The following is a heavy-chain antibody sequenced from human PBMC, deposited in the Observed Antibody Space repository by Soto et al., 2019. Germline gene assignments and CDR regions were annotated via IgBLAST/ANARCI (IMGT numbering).Heavy chain of an antibody. Sequence: QVQLVESGGGVVQPGGSLRLSCAASGFTFRNHAMHWVRQAPGKGLECLAVIAYDGSNAFYRDCVKGRFSISRDNSKNTLYLHMNSLSSEDTGVYYCARGDREDILVVVGARPGEYGIDIWGQGTTVTVSS. D-gene: IGHD2-15*01. CDR3: ARGDREDILVVVGARPGEYGIDI. V-gene: IGHV3-30-3*01. CDR1: GFTFRNHA. CDR2: IAYDGSNA. J-gene: IGHJ6*02.